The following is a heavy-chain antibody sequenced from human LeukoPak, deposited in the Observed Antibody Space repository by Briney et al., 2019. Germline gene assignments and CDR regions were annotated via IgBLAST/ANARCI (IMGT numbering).Heavy chain of an antibody. V-gene: IGHV3-23*01. CDR3: AKDGPASWGYFDY. CDR1: GFTFSSYA. J-gene: IGHJ4*02. D-gene: IGHD3-16*01. Sequence: PGGSLRLSCAASGFTFSSYAMSWVRQAPGKGLEWVSAISGSGGSIYYADSVKGRFTISRDNSKNTLYLQMNSLRAEEAAEYYCAKDGPASWGYFDYWGQGTLVTVSS. CDR2: ISGSGGSI.